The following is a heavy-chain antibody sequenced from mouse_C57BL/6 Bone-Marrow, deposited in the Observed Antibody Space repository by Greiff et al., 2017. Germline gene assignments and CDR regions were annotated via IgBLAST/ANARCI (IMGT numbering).Heavy chain of an antibody. Sequence: VQLQQPGAELVRPGSSVKLSCKASGYTFTSYWMHWVKQRPIQGLEWIGNIDPSDSETHYSQKFKDKATLTVDKSSSTAYMQLSSLTSEDSAVYYCARSAPNWDFDYWGQGTTLTVSS. J-gene: IGHJ2*01. CDR3: ARSAPNWDFDY. D-gene: IGHD4-1*01. CDR1: GYTFTSYW. V-gene: IGHV1-52*01. CDR2: IDPSDSET.